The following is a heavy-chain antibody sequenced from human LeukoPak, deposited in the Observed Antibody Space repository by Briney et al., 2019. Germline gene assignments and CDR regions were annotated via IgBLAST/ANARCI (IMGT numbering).Heavy chain of an antibody. Sequence: PSETLSLTCTVSGGSISSGSYYWSWIRQPAGKGLEWIGRIYTSGSTNYNPSLKSRVTISVDTSKNQFSLKLSSVTAADTAVYYCARVESDILTGYGGWFDPWGQGTLVTVSS. V-gene: IGHV4-61*02. D-gene: IGHD3-9*01. CDR3: ARVESDILTGYGGWFDP. CDR1: GGSISSGSYY. CDR2: IYTSGST. J-gene: IGHJ5*02.